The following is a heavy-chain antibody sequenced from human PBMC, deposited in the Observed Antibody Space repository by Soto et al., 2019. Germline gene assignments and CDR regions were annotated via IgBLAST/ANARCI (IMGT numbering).Heavy chain of an antibody. CDR1: GGSISSGGYY. CDR2: IYYSGST. J-gene: IGHJ4*02. D-gene: IGHD2-2*02. V-gene: IGHV4-31*03. Sequence: KTSETLSLTCTVSGGSISSGGYYWSWIRQHPGKGLEWIGYIYYSGSTYYNPSLKSRVTISVDTSKNQFSLKLSSVTAADTAVYYCARVRLDTLFDYWGQGTLVTVSS. CDR3: ARVRLDTLFDY.